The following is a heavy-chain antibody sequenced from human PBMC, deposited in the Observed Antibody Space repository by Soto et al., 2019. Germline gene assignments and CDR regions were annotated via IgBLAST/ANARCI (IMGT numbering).Heavy chain of an antibody. CDR3: ARESGRYNYYDSSGSPLAFDI. V-gene: IGHV3-48*01. J-gene: IGHJ3*02. D-gene: IGHD3-22*01. Sequence: PGGSLRLSCAASGFTFSSYSMNWVRQAPGKGLEWVSYISSNSSTIYYADSVKGRFTISRDNAKNSLYLQMNSLRAEDTAVYYCARESGRYNYYDSSGSPLAFDIWGQGTMVTVSS. CDR2: ISSNSSTI. CDR1: GFTFSSYS.